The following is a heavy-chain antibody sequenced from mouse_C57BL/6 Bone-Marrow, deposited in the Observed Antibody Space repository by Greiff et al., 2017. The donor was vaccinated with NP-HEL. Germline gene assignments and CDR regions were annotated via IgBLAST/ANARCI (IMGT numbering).Heavy chain of an antibody. J-gene: IGHJ3*01. CDR3: AREGLYYGYAWFAY. CDR2: IDPSDSYT. V-gene: IGHV1-69*01. D-gene: IGHD2-2*01. CDR1: GYTFTSYW. Sequence: VQLQQPGAELVMPGASVKLSCNASGYTFTSYWMHWVQQRPGQGLEWIGEIDPSDSYTNSNQKFKGKSTLTVYKSSSTAYMQLSSLTSENSAVYYCAREGLYYGYAWFAYWGQGTLVTVSA.